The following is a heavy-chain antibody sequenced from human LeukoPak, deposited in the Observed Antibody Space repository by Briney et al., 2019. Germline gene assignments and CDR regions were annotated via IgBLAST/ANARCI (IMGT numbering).Heavy chain of an antibody. Sequence: SETLSLTCTVSGYSISYGFHWGWIRQSPGQGLEWIGTIFHRGSTFYNPSLKRRVTISVDTPKNQFSLKLTSLTGADTAMYYCARVKTTGWYVEYWGQGTLVTVSS. V-gene: IGHV4-38-2*02. D-gene: IGHD6-19*01. CDR1: GYSISYGFH. J-gene: IGHJ4*02. CDR3: ARVKTTGWYVEY. CDR2: IFHRGST.